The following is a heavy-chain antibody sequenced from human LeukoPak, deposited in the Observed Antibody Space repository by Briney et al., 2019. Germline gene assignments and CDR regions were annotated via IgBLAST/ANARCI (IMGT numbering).Heavy chain of an antibody. CDR2: ITWNSGDI. D-gene: IGHD2-2*01. CDR1: GFTFEDYA. Sequence: TGRSLRLSCAASGFTFEDYAMHWVRQAPGKGLEWVSGITWNSGDIGYADSVKDRFTISRDNSKNSLYLQMNSLRPDDTALYYCAKLTVPSSPDLSYWGHGTQVTVSS. V-gene: IGHV3-9*01. CDR3: AKLTVPSSPDLSY. J-gene: IGHJ4*01.